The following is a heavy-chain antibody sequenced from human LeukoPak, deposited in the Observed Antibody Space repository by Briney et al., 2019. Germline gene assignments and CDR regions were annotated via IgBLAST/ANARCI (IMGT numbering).Heavy chain of an antibody. CDR3: ARVLGGSYYLYFDY. J-gene: IGHJ4*02. V-gene: IGHV3-48*04. Sequence: GGSLRLSCAASGFTFSHYSMNWVRQAPGRGLEWVSYITDSSSTIYYADSVKGRFTISRDNAKNSLYLQMNSLRAEDTAVYYCARVLGGSYYLYFDYWGQGTLVTVSS. D-gene: IGHD1-26*01. CDR2: ITDSSSTI. CDR1: GFTFSHYS.